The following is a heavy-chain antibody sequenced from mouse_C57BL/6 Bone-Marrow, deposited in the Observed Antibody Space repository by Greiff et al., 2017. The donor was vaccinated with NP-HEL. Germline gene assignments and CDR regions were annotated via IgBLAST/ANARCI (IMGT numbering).Heavy chain of an antibody. CDR2: INPNNGGT. J-gene: IGHJ2*01. CDR3: ARREIYYFDY. CDR1: GYTFTDYN. Sequence: EVQRVESGPELVKPGASVKMSCKASGYTFTDYNMHWVKQSHGKSLEWIGYINPNNGGTSYNQKFKGKATLTVNKSSSTAYMELRSLTSEDSAVYYCARREIYYFDYWGQGTTLTVSS. V-gene: IGHV1-22*01.